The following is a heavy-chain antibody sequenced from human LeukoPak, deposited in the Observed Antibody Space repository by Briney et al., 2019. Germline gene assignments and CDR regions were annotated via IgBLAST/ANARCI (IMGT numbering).Heavy chain of an antibody. Sequence: ASVKVSCKASGYTFTSYDINWVRQATGQGLEWMGWMNPNGGNTGYAQKFQGRVTMTRNTSISTAYMELSSLRSEDTAVYYCARASYGSSWLYWYFDLWGRGTLVTVSS. D-gene: IGHD6-13*01. CDR1: GYTFTSYD. CDR2: MNPNGGNT. J-gene: IGHJ2*01. CDR3: ARASYGSSWLYWYFDL. V-gene: IGHV1-8*01.